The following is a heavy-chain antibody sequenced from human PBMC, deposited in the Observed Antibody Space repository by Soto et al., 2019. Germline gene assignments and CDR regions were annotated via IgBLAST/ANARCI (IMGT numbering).Heavy chain of an antibody. Sequence: PSETLSLTCTVSGGSISSGGYYWSWIRQHPGKGLEWIGYIYYSGSTYYNPSLKSRVTISVDTSKNQFSLKLSSVTAADTAVYYCARGPSPLSFYGDYGYYYYYGMDVWGQGTTVTVSS. CDR2: IYYSGST. CDR1: GGSISSGGYY. D-gene: IGHD4-17*01. V-gene: IGHV4-31*03. CDR3: ARGPSPLSFYGDYGYYYYYGMDV. J-gene: IGHJ6*02.